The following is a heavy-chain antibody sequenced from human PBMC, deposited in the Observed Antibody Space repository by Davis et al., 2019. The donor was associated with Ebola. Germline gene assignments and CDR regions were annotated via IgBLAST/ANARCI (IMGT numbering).Heavy chain of an antibody. V-gene: IGHV3-48*03. D-gene: IGHD4-17*01. J-gene: IGHJ6*02. CDR1: GFNFNTYE. CDR3: ASGDYGSVNYYGMDV. Sequence: PGGSLTLSCAASGFNFNTYEMNWVRQAPGKGLEWVAYISTTSSAIYYADSVKGRFTISRDNAKKSLFLQMNSLRVEDTAVYYCASGDYGSVNYYGMDVWGQGTTVTVSS. CDR2: ISTTSSAI.